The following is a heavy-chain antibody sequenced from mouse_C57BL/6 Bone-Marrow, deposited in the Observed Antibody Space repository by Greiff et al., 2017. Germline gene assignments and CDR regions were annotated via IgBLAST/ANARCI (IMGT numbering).Heavy chain of an antibody. CDR3: TEGYWAWFAY. CDR2: IDPETGGT. Sequence: QVQLQQSGAELVRPGASVTLSCKASGYTFTDYEMHWVKQTPVPGLEWIGAIDPETGGTAYNQKFKGKAILTADKSSSTAYMELRSLTSEDSAVYYCTEGYWAWFAYWGQGTLVTVSA. V-gene: IGHV1-15*01. D-gene: IGHD2-3*01. J-gene: IGHJ3*01. CDR1: GYTFTDYE.